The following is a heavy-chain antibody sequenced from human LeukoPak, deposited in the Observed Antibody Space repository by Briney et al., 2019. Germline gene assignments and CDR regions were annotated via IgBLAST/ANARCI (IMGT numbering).Heavy chain of an antibody. CDR2: IYSGGST. D-gene: IGHD5-12*01. CDR3: VKDGGYSGYETFGY. J-gene: IGHJ4*02. V-gene: IGHV3-53*01. CDR1: GFTVSSNY. Sequence: PGGSLRLSCAASGFTVSSNYMSWVRQAPGKGLEWVSVIYSGGSTYYADSVKGRFTISRDNSKNTLYLQMNSLRAEDTAVYYCVKDGGYSGYETFGYWGQGTLVTVSS.